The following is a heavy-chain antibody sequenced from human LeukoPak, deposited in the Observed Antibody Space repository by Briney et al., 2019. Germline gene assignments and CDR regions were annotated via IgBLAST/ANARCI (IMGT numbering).Heavy chain of an antibody. Sequence: GGSLKLSCEASGFTFSGSAMHWVRQASGKGLEWVGRIRTKANSYATTYAASVKGRFTISRDDSKNTAYLQMNSLKTEDTAVYYCTRQSWFDPWGQGTLVTVSS. CDR2: IRTKANSYAT. CDR3: TRQSWFDP. V-gene: IGHV3-73*01. J-gene: IGHJ5*02. CDR1: GFTFSGSA.